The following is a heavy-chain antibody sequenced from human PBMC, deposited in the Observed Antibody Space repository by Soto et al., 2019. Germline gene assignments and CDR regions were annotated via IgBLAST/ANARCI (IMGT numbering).Heavy chain of an antibody. CDR2: IRSKAYGGTT. CDR3: XXXXXXXXXXXGXX. V-gene: IGHV3-49*05. D-gene: IGHD2-8*01. J-gene: IGHJ4*02. CDR1: GFTFGDYA. Sequence: EVQLVESGGGLVKPGRSLRLSCTASGFTFGDYAMSWFRQAPGKGLEWVGFIRSKAYGGTTEYAASVKGRFTISRDDSKSXAYLXXNXXXXXXXXXYXXXXXXXXXXXXXGXXWGQGTLVTVSS.